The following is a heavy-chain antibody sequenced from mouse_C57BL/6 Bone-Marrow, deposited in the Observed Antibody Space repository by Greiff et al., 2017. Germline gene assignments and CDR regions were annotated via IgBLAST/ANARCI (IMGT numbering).Heavy chain of an antibody. CDR3: ALYGSSSPYYFDY. Sequence: VQLQQPGAELVRPGTSVKLSCKASGYTFTSYWMHWVKQRPGQGLEWIGVIDPSDSYTNYNQKFKGKATLTVDTSSSTAYMQLSSLTSEDSAVYYCALYGSSSPYYFDYWGQGTTLTVSS. CDR2: IDPSDSYT. D-gene: IGHD1-1*01. CDR1: GYTFTSYW. J-gene: IGHJ2*01. V-gene: IGHV1-59*01.